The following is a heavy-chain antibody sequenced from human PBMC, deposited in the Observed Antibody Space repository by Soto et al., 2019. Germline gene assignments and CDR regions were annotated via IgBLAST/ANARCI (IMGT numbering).Heavy chain of an antibody. J-gene: IGHJ6*02. V-gene: IGHV3-13*01. CDR3: TRKTPPTGMEV. Sequence: EVQLVESGGGLVQPGGSLRLSCAASGFTLSSYDIHWVRQATGDGLAWVSGIGSGGDTHYADSVKGRFIISREDGKNSLYLQMNNLRVGDTAVYYWTRKTPPTGMEVWGQGATVTVSS. CDR1: GFTLSSYD. D-gene: IGHD3-9*01. CDR2: IGSGGDT.